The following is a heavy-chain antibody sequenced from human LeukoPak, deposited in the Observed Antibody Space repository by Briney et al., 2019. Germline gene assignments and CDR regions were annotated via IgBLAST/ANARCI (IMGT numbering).Heavy chain of an antibody. CDR3: AKGGTVTTGYFDY. CDR1: GFTFDDYG. CDR2: VSWDGGGT. D-gene: IGHD1-1*01. J-gene: IGHJ4*02. V-gene: IGHV3-43D*03. Sequence: SGGSLRLSCAASGFTFDDYGMNWVRQAPGKGLEWVSLVSWDGGGTYYAASVKGRFTVSRDNSKNTLYLQMTSPRAEDTAFYYCAKGGTVTTGYFDYWGQGTLVTVSP.